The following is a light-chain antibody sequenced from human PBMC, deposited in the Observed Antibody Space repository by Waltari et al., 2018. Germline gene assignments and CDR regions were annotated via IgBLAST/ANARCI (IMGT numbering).Light chain of an antibody. Sequence: EIVLTQSPGTLSLSPGERATLSCRASQNIVRYLVWYQQKPGQAPRLLIYEASRRATGIPDRFSGSGSGTDFSLTISRLEPEDFAVYYCQNHERLPATFGQGTKVEIK. J-gene: IGKJ1*01. V-gene: IGKV3-20*01. CDR3: QNHERLPAT. CDR2: EAS. CDR1: QNIVRY.